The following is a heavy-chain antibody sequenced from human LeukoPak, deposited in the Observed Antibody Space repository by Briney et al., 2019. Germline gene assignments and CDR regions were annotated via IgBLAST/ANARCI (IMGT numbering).Heavy chain of an antibody. V-gene: IGHV3-7*01. CDR1: GFTFSSYW. D-gene: IGHD1-26*01. J-gene: IGHJ4*02. CDR3: ARVRWAGGTWAFDY. CDR2: IKQDGSEK. Sequence: GGSLRLSCAASGFTFSSYWMSWVRQAPGKGLEWVANIKQDGSEKYYVDSVKGRFTISRDNAKNSLDLQMNSLRAEDTAVYYCARVRWAGGTWAFDYWGQGTLVTVSS.